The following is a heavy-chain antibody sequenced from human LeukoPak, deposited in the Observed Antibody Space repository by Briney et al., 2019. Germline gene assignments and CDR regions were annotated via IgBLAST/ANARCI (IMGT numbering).Heavy chain of an antibody. CDR2: ISYSGST. J-gene: IGHJ5*02. D-gene: IGHD2-8*01. Sequence: SETLSLTCTVSGGSSSSFYWSWIRQPPGKGLEWIGYISYSGSTNYSPSLKSRVTISVDTSRNQFSLKLSSVTAADTAVYYCARVMVNNWFDPWGQGTLVTVSS. V-gene: IGHV4-59*08. CDR3: ARVMVNNWFDP. CDR1: GGSSSSFY.